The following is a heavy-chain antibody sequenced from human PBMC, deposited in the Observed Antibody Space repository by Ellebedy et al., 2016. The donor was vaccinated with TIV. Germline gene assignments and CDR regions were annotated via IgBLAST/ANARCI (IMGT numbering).Heavy chain of an antibody. Sequence: GESLKISCAASGFTFSSYGMHWVRQAPGKGLEWVAAIWNDGSPTYYGDSVKGRFTLSRDSSENTVYLHMNSLRADDTAVYYCAREVGGGQGDMDVWGQGTTVTVSS. CDR3: AREVGGGQGDMDV. V-gene: IGHV3-33*01. CDR1: GFTFSSYG. J-gene: IGHJ6*02. D-gene: IGHD1-26*01. CDR2: IWNDGSPT.